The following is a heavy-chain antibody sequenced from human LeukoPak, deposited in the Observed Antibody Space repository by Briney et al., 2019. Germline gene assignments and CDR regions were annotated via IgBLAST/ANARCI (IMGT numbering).Heavy chain of an antibody. CDR3: ARFIEWSC. CDR2: ISASGGNS. J-gene: IGHJ4*02. D-gene: IGHD1-26*01. CDR1: GFTFCDSA. V-gene: IGHV3-23*01. Sequence: GGSLRLSCETSGFTFCDSAMSWVGQASGRGLEWVSLISASGGNSYYADSVKVRFTVSRDSSKNTLHLQMNSLRAEDTAVYYCARFIEWSCWARGTLVTVSS.